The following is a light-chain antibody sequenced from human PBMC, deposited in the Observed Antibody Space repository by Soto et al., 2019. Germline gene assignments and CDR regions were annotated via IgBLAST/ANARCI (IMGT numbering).Light chain of an antibody. J-gene: IGKJ1*01. Sequence: DIQMTQSPSSQSASVGDRVTITCRASQSISSYLNWYQQKPGKAPNLLIYAASSLQSGVPSRFSGSGSGTDFTLTISSLQPEDFATYYCQQSYITPPTFGQGTKVEIK. V-gene: IGKV1-39*01. CDR3: QQSYITPPT. CDR2: AAS. CDR1: QSISSY.